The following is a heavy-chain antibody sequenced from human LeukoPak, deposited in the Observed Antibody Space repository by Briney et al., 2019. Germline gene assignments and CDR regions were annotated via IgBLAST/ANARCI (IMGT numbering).Heavy chain of an antibody. CDR2: ISYSGST. D-gene: IGHD5-24*01. CDR3: ARDLEAGYNYFYPKPRSYYMDV. J-gene: IGHJ6*03. Sequence: SETLSLTCTVSGCSISSYYWTWIRQPPGKGLEWIGYISYSGSTNYNPSLKSRITISLDTSKNQFSLKLSSVTAADTALYYCARDLEAGYNYFYPKPRSYYMDVWGKGTTVTVSS. V-gene: IGHV4-59*01. CDR1: GCSISSYY.